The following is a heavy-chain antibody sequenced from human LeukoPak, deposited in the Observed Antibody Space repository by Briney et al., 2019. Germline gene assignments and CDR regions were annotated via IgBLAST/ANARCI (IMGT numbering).Heavy chain of an antibody. V-gene: IGHV3-15*01. Sequence: GGSLRLSCAASGFTFSSYAMSWVRQAPGKGLEWVGRIKSRSDGGTTGYAAPVKGRFTISRDDSKNMVYLQMNSLKSEDTAVYYCTTDTGGYWGQGTLVTVSS. CDR2: IKSRSDGGTT. J-gene: IGHJ4*02. D-gene: IGHD1-14*01. CDR3: TTDTGGY. CDR1: GFTFSSYA.